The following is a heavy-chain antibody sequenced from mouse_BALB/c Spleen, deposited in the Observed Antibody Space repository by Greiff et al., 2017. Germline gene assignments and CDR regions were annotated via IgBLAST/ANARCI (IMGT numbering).Heavy chain of an antibody. Sequence: EVKLMESGGGLVKPGGSLKLSCAASGFTFSSYAMSWVRQTPEKRLEWVASISSGGSTYYPDSVKGRFTISRDNARNILYLQMSSLRSEDTAMYYCARGGSTFYYAMDYWGQGTSVTVSS. D-gene: IGHD5-5*01. V-gene: IGHV5-6-5*01. CDR1: GFTFSSYA. CDR2: ISSGGST. J-gene: IGHJ4*01. CDR3: ARGGSTFYYAMDY.